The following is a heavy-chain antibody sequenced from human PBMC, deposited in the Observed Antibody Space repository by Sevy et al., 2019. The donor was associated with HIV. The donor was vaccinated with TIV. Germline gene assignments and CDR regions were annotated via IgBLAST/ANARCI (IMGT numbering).Heavy chain of an antibody. CDR2: IYYSGST. J-gene: IGHJ5*02. V-gene: IGHV4-39*01. D-gene: IGHD6-13*01. Sequence: SETLSLTFTVSGGSISSSSYYWGWIRQPPGKGLEWIGTIYYSGSTYYNPSLKSRVTISVDTSRNQFSLKLSSVTAADTAVYYCARHSPLLGGGVAAAIYNWFDPWGQGTLVTVSS. CDR1: GGSISSSSYY. CDR3: ARHSPLLGGGVAAAIYNWFDP.